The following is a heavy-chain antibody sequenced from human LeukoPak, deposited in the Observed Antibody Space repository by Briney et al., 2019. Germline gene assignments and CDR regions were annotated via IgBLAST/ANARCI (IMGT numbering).Heavy chain of an antibody. J-gene: IGHJ3*02. D-gene: IGHD2-21*01. Sequence: ASVKVSCKASGYTFTSYDINRVRQATGQGLEWMGWMNPNSGNTGYAQKFQGRVTMTEDTSTDTAYMELSSLRSEDTAVYYCATVGLLGNDAFDIWGQGTMVTVSS. CDR3: ATVGLLGNDAFDI. CDR1: GYTFTSYD. V-gene: IGHV1-8*01. CDR2: MNPNSGNT.